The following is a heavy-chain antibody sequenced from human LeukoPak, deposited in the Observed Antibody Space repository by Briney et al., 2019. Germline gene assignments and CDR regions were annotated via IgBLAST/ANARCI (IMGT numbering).Heavy chain of an antibody. J-gene: IGHJ6*03. CDR1: GFTFSNYG. CDR3: AKGVGYYYYMDV. V-gene: IGHV3-23*01. CDR2: ISGSGGST. Sequence: GGSLRLSCGASGFTFSNYGMLRVRQAPGKGLEWVSVISGSGGSTYYADSVKGRFTISRDNSKNTLYLQMNSLRAEDTAVYYCAKGVGYYYYMDVWGKGTTVTVSS.